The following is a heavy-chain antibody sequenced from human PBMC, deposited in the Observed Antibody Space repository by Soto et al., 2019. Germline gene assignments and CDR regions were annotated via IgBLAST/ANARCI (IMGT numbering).Heavy chain of an antibody. CDR2: ISVSGGST. D-gene: IGHD3-10*01. J-gene: IGHJ5*02. Sequence: EVQLLESGGGLVQTGGSLRLSCAASGFAFSSYAMSWVRQAPGKGLEWVSAISVSGGSTYYADSVKGRFTISRDNSKNTLYLQMNSLRAEDTAVYYCATDALSYCSGRYHWLDPWFQGNLVSVSS. CDR3: ATDALSYCSGRYHWLDP. CDR1: GFAFSSYA. V-gene: IGHV3-23*01.